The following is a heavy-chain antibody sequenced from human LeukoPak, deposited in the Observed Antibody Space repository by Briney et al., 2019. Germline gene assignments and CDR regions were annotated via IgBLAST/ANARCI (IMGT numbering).Heavy chain of an antibody. Sequence: PGGSLRLSCAASGFTVSSNCMSWVRQAPGKGLEWVSVIYSGGSTYYADSVKGRFTIFRDNSKNILYLQISSLKAEHTAVYYCAKVRDTFGLYYYMDVWGQGTTLIVSS. CDR1: GFTVSSNC. CDR3: AKVRDTFGLYYYMDV. V-gene: IGHV3-53*05. D-gene: IGHD3-16*02. CDR2: IYSGGST. J-gene: IGHJ6*03.